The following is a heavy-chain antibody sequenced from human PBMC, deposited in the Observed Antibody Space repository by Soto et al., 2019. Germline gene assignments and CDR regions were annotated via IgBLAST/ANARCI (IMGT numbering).Heavy chain of an antibody. J-gene: IGHJ6*03. CDR3: AKDISASSWLRLHYMDV. CDR1: GFTFDDYA. Sequence: GGSLRLSCAASGFTFDDYAMHWVRQAPGKGLEWVSGISWNSGSIGYADSVKGRFTISRDNAKNSLYLQMNSLRAEDTALYYCAKDISASSWLRLHYMDVWGKGTTVTVSS. CDR2: ISWNSGSI. V-gene: IGHV3-9*01. D-gene: IGHD5-12*01.